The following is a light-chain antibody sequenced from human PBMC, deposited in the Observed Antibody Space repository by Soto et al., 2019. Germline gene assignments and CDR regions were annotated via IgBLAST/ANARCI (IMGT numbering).Light chain of an antibody. Sequence: QAVVTQPPSASGTPGQRVTISCSGSHSNIGTKAVKWFQQVPGAAPKSLIYKTDQRLSGVPDRFSGSKSGTSASLAISGLQPEDEADYYCASWDDSLNGVVFGGGTKVTVL. CDR3: ASWDDSLNGVV. CDR1: HSNIGTKA. J-gene: IGLJ3*02. CDR2: KTD. V-gene: IGLV1-44*01.